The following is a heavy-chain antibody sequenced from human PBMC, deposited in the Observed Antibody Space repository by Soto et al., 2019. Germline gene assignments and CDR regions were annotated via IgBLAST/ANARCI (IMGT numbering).Heavy chain of an antibody. CDR2: IGGSTSST. CDR3: AKDLYGDYGATGED. V-gene: IGHV3-23*01. CDR1: GLTFSSYA. Sequence: EVQLLESGGGSVRPGGSLRLSCAASGLTFSSYAMTWVRQAPGKRLEWVSVIGGSTSSTYYADSVKGRFTISRDNSKNTLYLQMNSMRAEDTAVYYCAKDLYGDYGATGEDWGQGTLVTVSS. D-gene: IGHD4-17*01. J-gene: IGHJ4*02.